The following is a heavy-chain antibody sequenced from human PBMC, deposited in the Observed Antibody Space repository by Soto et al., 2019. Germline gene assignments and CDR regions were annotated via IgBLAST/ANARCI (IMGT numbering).Heavy chain of an antibody. J-gene: IGHJ4*02. D-gene: IGHD1-26*01. V-gene: IGHV3-33*01. CDR2: IWSDGSNK. CDR1: GFTFSSYG. CDR3: ARRGSGTYSFDY. Sequence: QVQLVESGGGVVQPGRSLRLSCATSGFTFSSYGMHWVRQTPGKGLEWVAVIWSDGSNKYYVDSVKGRFTVSRDNSKNTLYLQMNSLRAEDTAVYYCARRGSGTYSFDYWGQGTLFTVSS.